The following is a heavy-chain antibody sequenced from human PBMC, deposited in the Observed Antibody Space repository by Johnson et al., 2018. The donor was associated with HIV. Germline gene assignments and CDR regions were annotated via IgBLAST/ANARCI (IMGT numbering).Heavy chain of an antibody. V-gene: IGHV3-23*04. CDR2: ISPSSVRT. Sequence: VQLVESGGGLVQPGGSLRLSCAASGITFSNYGMSWVRQTPGRGPEWVSTISPSSVRTYHADSVKGRFTISRDNAKNSLYLQMNSLRAEDTAVYYCARAVGSSSGALDIWGQGTLVTVSS. CDR1: GITFSNYG. J-gene: IGHJ3*02. D-gene: IGHD6-6*01. CDR3: ARAVGSSSGALDI.